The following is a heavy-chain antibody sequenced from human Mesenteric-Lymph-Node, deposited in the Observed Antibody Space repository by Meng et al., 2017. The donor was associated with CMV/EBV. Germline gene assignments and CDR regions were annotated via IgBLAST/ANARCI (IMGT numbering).Heavy chain of an antibody. J-gene: IGHJ5*02. CDR3: ARPFPSWQSPRLDPFGA. CDR2: VHYTGST. V-gene: IGHV4-39*01. Sequence: LPLREAGPGQVKPSETLSITCTASGDSISSFYYWGWIRQPPGRGLEWIWSVHYTGSTYYSPSLKSRVTVSVDTSKNQFSLRLTSVTAADTAVYYCARPFPSWQSPRLDPFGAWGQGTLVTVSS. D-gene: IGHD6-19*01. CDR1: GDSISSFYY.